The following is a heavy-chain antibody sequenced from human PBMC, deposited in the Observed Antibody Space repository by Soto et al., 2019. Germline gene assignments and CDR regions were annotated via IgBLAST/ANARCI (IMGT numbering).Heavy chain of an antibody. CDR1: GGTFSSYA. V-gene: IGHV1-69*13. Sequence: SVKVSCKASGGTFSSYAISWVRQAPGQGLEWMGGIIPIFGTANYAQKFQGRVTITADESTSTAYMELSSLRSEDTAVYYCARAHFWSGYWPWDYYYGMDVWGQGTTVTVSS. CDR3: ARAHFWSGYWPWDYYYGMDV. D-gene: IGHD3-3*02. CDR2: IIPIFGTA. J-gene: IGHJ6*02.